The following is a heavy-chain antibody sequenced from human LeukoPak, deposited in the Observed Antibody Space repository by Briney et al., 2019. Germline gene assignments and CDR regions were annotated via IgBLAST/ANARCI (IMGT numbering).Heavy chain of an antibody. J-gene: IGHJ3*02. D-gene: IGHD6-13*01. CDR3: AKDQSSSWSIDAFDI. CDR1: GFTFSSYA. Sequence: GGSLRLSCAASGFTFSSYAMSWVRQAPGKGLEWVSAISGSGGSTYHADSVKGRFTISRDNSKNTLYLQMNSLRAEDTAVYYCAKDQSSSWSIDAFDIWGQGTMVTVSS. V-gene: IGHV3-23*01. CDR2: ISGSGGST.